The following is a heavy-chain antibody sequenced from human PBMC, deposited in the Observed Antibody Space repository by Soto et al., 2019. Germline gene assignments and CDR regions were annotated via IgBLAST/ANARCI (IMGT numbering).Heavy chain of an antibody. V-gene: IGHV3-23*01. Sequence: SLRLSCAASGFTFSSYTMSWVRQAPGKGLEWVSTISGGGGSTYYADSVKGRFTISRDNSKNTLYLQMNSLRAEDTAVYYCARGVGYSHDYGMDVRGQGTTVTVSS. CDR2: ISGGGGST. CDR1: GFTFSSYT. D-gene: IGHD5-12*01. CDR3: ARGVGYSHDYGMDV. J-gene: IGHJ6*02.